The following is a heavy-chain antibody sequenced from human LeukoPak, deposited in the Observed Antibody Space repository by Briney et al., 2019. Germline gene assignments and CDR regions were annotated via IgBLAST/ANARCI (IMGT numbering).Heavy chain of an antibody. J-gene: IGHJ6*03. V-gene: IGHV3-7*01. D-gene: IGHD3-3*01. CDR3: ASLTIFGGDYYYYMDV. CDR1: GFTLISHW. CDR2: INQDGSEQ. Sequence: GGSQRLSCVASGFTLISHWMSWVRQAPGKGLEWVANINQDGSEQYYVDSVKGRFTISRDNAQNSLYLQMNSLRAEDTAVYYCASLTIFGGDYYYYMDVWGKGTTVTVSS.